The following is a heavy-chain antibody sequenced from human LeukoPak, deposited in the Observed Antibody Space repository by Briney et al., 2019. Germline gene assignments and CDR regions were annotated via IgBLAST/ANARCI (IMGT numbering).Heavy chain of an antibody. Sequence: SETLSLTCAVSGASIASHSWWSWVRQPPGKGLEWIGEVYHSGGANYNPSLKSRVTISVDTSKNQFSLKLSSVTAADTAVYYCASYSGSYTHGFDIWGQGTMVTVSS. D-gene: IGHD1-26*01. J-gene: IGHJ3*02. CDR1: GASIASHSW. V-gene: IGHV4/OR15-8*01. CDR3: ASYSGSYTHGFDI. CDR2: VYHSGGA.